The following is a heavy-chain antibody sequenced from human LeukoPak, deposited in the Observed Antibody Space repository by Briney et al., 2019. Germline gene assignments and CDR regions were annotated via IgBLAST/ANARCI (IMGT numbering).Heavy chain of an antibody. Sequence: MTSETLSLTCTVSGGSISSSSYYWGWIRQPPGKGLEWIGYIFYSGSTNYNPSLKSRVTISVDTSKNPFSLKLSSVRAADGDVYYCARHALWFGELYWHCDLWGRGTLVTVSS. CDR2: IFYSGST. CDR3: ARHALWFGELYWHCDL. D-gene: IGHD3-10*01. V-gene: IGHV4-61*05. J-gene: IGHJ2*01. CDR1: GGSISSSSYY.